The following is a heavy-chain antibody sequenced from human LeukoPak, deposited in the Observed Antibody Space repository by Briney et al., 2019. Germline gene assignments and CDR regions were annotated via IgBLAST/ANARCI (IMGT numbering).Heavy chain of an antibody. Sequence: ASVKVSCKASGGTFSSYAISWVRQAPGQGLEWMGWISAYNGNTNYAQKLQGRVTMTTDTSTSTAYMELRSLRSDDTAVYYCARDAGYDYVWGSHAHWGQGTLVTVSS. CDR3: ARDAGYDYVWGSHAH. CDR2: ISAYNGNT. J-gene: IGHJ4*02. CDR1: GGTFSSYA. D-gene: IGHD3-16*01. V-gene: IGHV1-18*01.